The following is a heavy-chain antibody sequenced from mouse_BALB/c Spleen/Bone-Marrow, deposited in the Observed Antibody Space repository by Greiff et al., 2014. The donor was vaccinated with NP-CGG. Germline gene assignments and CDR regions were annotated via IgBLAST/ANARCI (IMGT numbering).Heavy chain of an antibody. CDR2: IWAGGTT. D-gene: IGHD2-14*01. CDR3: AREGAYYRYIDY. V-gene: IGHV2-9*02. Sequence: QVQLQQSGPGLVAPSQSPSITCTVSGFSLTTYGIHWVRQPPGKGLEWLGVIWAGGTTIYNSTLMSRLSISKDTSKSQVFLKMNSLQTDDTAIYYCAREGAYYRYIDYWGQGTTLTVSS. J-gene: IGHJ2*01. CDR1: GFSLTTYG.